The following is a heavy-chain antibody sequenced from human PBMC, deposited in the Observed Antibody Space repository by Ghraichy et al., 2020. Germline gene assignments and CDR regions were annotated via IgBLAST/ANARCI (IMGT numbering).Heavy chain of an antibody. J-gene: IGHJ4*02. CDR1: GFTFSSYS. CDR3: ARGLAVARRYYFDY. V-gene: IGHV3-48*02. D-gene: IGHD6-19*01. Sequence: GGSLRLSCAASGFTFSSYSMNWVRQAPGKGLEWVSYISSSSSTIYYADSVKGRFTISRDNAKNSLYLQMNSLRDEDTAVYYCARGLAVARRYYFDYWGQGTLVTVSS. CDR2: ISSSSSTI.